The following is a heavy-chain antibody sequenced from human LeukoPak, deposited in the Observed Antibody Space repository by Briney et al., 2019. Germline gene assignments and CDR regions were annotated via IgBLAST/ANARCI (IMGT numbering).Heavy chain of an antibody. Sequence: GASVKVSCKACVDTFSIYAICWVRQAPGQGLEWMGGIIPIFGTANYAQKFQGRVTITADESTSTAYMELSSLRSEDTAVYYCARARGIQLWSFDYWGQGTLVTVSS. CDR3: ARARGIQLWSFDY. V-gene: IGHV1-69*13. CDR2: IIPIFGTA. D-gene: IGHD5-18*01. J-gene: IGHJ4*02. CDR1: VDTFSIYA.